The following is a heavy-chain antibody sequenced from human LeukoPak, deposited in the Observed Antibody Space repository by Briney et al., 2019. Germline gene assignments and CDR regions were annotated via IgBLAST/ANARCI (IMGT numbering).Heavy chain of an antibody. CDR2: IAGGDDR. Sequence: PGGSLRLSCAASGFIFSPYAMSWVRQAPGKGLEWVAGIAGGDDRFYADSVKGRFSISRDNSKNTVDLQMNSLRVEDTAVYYCAKSESSSYYDALDIWGQGTLVTVSS. CDR3: AKSESSSYYDALDI. V-gene: IGHV3-23*01. D-gene: IGHD6-13*01. CDR1: GFIFSPYA. J-gene: IGHJ4*02.